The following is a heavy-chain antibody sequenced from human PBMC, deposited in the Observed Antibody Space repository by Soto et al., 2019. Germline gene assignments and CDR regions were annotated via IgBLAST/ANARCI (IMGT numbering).Heavy chain of an antibody. CDR3: ARARSYYGSGSYYNLIHYYYGMDV. CDR1: GGSISSYY. J-gene: IGHJ6*02. D-gene: IGHD3-10*01. V-gene: IGHV4-59*01. CDR2: IYYSGST. Sequence: SETLSLTCTVSGGSISSYYWSWIRQPTGKGLEWIGYIYYSGSTNYNPSLKSRVTISVGTSKNQFSLKLSSVTAADTAVYYCARARSYYGSGSYYNLIHYYYGMDVWGQGTTVTVSS.